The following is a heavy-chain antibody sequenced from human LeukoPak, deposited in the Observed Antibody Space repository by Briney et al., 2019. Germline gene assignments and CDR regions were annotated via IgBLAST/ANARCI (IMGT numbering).Heavy chain of an antibody. Sequence: PGGSLRLSCAASGFTVSSDYMSWVRQAPGKGLEWVSGISWNSGSIGYADSVKGRFTISRDNAKNSLYLQMNSLRAEDTALYYCAKERSRGGFGFDYWGQGTLVTVSS. CDR3: AKERSRGGFGFDY. J-gene: IGHJ4*02. CDR1: GFTVSSDY. D-gene: IGHD3-10*01. CDR2: ISWNSGSI. V-gene: IGHV3-9*01.